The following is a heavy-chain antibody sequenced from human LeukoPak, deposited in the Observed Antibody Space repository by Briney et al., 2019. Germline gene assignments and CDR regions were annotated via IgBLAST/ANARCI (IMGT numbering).Heavy chain of an antibody. CDR1: GGSISSSSYY. CDR2: IYYSGST. Sequence: SETLSLTCTVSGGSISSSSYYWGWIRQPPGKGLEWIGSIYYSGSTYYNPSLKSRVTISVDTSKNQFSLKLSSVTAADTAVYYCARGYSYGSCYFDYWGQGTLVTVSS. J-gene: IGHJ4*02. CDR3: ARGYSYGSCYFDY. D-gene: IGHD5-18*01. V-gene: IGHV4-39*07.